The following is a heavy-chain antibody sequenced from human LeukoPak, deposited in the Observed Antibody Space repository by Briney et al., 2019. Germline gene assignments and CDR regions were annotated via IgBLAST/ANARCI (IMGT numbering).Heavy chain of an antibody. D-gene: IGHD6-13*01. J-gene: IGHJ5*02. CDR2: IYHSGST. Sequence: SETLSLTCAVSGGSISSSNWWSWVRQPPGKGLEWIGEIYHSGSTNYNPSLKSRVTISVDKPKNQFSLKLSSVTAADTAVYYCARVIDSSSWYGWFDPWGQGTLVTVSS. CDR1: GGSISSSNW. CDR3: ARVIDSSSWYGWFDP. V-gene: IGHV4-4*02.